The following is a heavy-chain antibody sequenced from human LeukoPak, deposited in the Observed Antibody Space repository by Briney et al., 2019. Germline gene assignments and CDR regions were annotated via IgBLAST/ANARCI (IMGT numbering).Heavy chain of an antibody. CDR1: GDSISSYS. Sequence: SETLSLTCTDSGDSISSYSQSWIRQPPGKGLEWIGDIYNSGNTNYNPSLKSRVTMSVSTSKNQFSLSLSSVTAADTAVYYCGRQTRCDYGPACDSWGQGALVTVSS. J-gene: IGHJ4*02. CDR3: GRQTRCDYGPACDS. CDR2: IYNSGNT. D-gene: IGHD4/OR15-4a*01. V-gene: IGHV4-59*08.